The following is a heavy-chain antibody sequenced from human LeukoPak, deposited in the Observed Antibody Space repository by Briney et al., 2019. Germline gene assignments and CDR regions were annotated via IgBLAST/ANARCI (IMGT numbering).Heavy chain of an antibody. V-gene: IGHV4-39*07. J-gene: IGHJ4*02. CDR2: IYYSGST. D-gene: IGHD6-13*01. Sequence: PSETLSLTCTVSGGSISSSSYYWGWIRQPPGKGLEWIGSIYYSGSTYYNPSLKSRVTISVDTSKNQFSLKLSSVTAADTAVYYCAKDGGGIAADYWGQGTLVTVSS. CDR3: AKDGGGIAADY. CDR1: GGSISSSSYY.